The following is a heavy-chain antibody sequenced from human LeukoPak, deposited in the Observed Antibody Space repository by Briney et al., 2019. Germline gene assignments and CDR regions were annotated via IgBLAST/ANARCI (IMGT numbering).Heavy chain of an antibody. CDR3: ARVIQLWTIDH. CDR1: GFSFSDAW. D-gene: IGHD5-18*01. J-gene: IGHJ4*02. V-gene: IGHV3-53*01. Sequence: GGSLRLSCGASGFSFSDAWMSWVRQAPGKGLEWVSVIYSGGSTYYADSVKGRFTISRDNSKNTLYLQMNSLRAEDTAVYYCARVIQLWTIDHWGQGTLVTVSS. CDR2: IYSGGST.